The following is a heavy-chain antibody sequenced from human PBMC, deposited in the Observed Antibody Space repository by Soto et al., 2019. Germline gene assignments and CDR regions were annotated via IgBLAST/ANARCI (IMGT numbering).Heavy chain of an antibody. CDR2: ISANSGGT. Sequence: ASVKVSCEASGYTFTSYGISWVRQAPGQGLEWMGWISANSGGTNYAQKFQGRVTMTRDTSISTAYMELSRLRSDDTAVYYCARDFLVFVSAGTPYYYGMDVWGQGTTVTVSS. D-gene: IGHD6-19*01. CDR3: ARDFLVFVSAGTPYYYGMDV. J-gene: IGHJ6*02. CDR1: GYTFTSYG. V-gene: IGHV1-2*02.